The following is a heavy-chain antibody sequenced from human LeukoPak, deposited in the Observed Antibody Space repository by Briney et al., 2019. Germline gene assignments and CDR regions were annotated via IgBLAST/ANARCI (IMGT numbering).Heavy chain of an antibody. CDR1: GYTFTSYG. V-gene: IGHV1-46*01. D-gene: IGHD6-19*01. CDR3: ARGIAVVKPEFDY. Sequence: GASVKVSCKASGYTFTSYGISWVRQAPGQGLEWMGIINPSGGSTSYAQKFQGRVTMTRDTSTSTVYMELSSLRSEDTAVYYCARGIAVVKPEFDYWGQGTLVTVSS. CDR2: INPSGGST. J-gene: IGHJ4*02.